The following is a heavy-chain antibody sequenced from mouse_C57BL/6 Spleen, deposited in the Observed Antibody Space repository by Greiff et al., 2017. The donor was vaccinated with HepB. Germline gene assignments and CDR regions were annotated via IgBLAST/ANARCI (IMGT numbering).Heavy chain of an antibody. CDR2: ILPGSGST. D-gene: IGHD1-1*01. CDR3: ARIPGITTVVWDAMDY. J-gene: IGHJ4*01. V-gene: IGHV1-9*01. CDR1: GYTFTGYW. Sequence: QVQLKQSGAELMKPGASVKLSCKATGYTFTGYWIEWVKQRPGHGLEWIGEILPGSGSTNYNEKFKGKATFTADTSSNTAYMQLSSLTTEDSAIYYCARIPGITTVVWDAMDYWGQGTSVTVSS.